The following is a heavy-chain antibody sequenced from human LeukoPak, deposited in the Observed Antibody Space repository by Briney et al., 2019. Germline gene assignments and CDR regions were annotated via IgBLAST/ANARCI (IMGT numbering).Heavy chain of an antibody. CDR1: GFTFSRHP. D-gene: IGHD3-9*01. V-gene: IGHV3-23*01. CDR2: NGRGDIT. CDR3: ARGDDISPGRVLEY. Sequence: GGSLRLSCVASGFTFSRHPMSWVRQAPGNSLELVSANGRGDITKYADSVMRRFTISRDSSKNTLYLQMNSLRAEDTAVYYCARGDDISPGRVLEYWGRGTLVTVSS. J-gene: IGHJ4*02.